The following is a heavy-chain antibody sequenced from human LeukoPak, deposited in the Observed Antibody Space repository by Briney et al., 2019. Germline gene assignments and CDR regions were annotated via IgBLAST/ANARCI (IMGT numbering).Heavy chain of an antibody. CDR2: VYPVDSDT. D-gene: IGHD2-21*01. J-gene: IGHJ4*02. Sequence: GESPKISCKGSGYSFATYWIGRVRQMPGEGLVWMGIVYPVDSDTRYSPSFQGQVTISADNSISTAFLQWSSLKASDTAMYYCARRGYCGGECYSDYWGQGTLVTVSS. V-gene: IGHV5-51*01. CDR1: GYSFATYW. CDR3: ARRGYCGGECYSDY.